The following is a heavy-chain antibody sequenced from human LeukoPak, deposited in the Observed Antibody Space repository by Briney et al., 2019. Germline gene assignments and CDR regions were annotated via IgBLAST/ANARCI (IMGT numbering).Heavy chain of an antibody. V-gene: IGHV4-34*01. D-gene: IGHD2-15*01. CDR3: ARGSQVAAIDY. Sequence: SETLSLTCAVYGGSFSGYYWSWIRQPPGKGLEWIGEINHSGSTNYNPSLKSRVTISVDTSKNQFSLKLSSVTAADTAVYYCARGSQVAAIDYWGQGTLVTVSS. CDR1: GGSFSGYY. CDR2: INHSGST. J-gene: IGHJ4*02.